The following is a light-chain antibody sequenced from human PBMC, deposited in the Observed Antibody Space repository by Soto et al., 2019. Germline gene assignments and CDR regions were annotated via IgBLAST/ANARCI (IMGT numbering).Light chain of an antibody. CDR3: QQHNSSPWT. CDR2: DAS. Sequence: DIQLTQSPSLLSASVGDRVTITCRASQGISSYLAWYQQKPGKAPKLLIYDASTLERGVPSRFSGSGSGTEFTLTISSLQPEDSATYYCQQHNSSPWTFGQGTRVEIK. J-gene: IGKJ1*01. CDR1: QGISSY. V-gene: IGKV1-9*01.